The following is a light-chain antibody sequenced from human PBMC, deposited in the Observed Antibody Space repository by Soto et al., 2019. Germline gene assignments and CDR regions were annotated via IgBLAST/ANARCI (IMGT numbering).Light chain of an antibody. CDR2: AAS. CDR3: QQLNNYPLT. J-gene: IGKJ3*01. Sequence: DIQLTQSPSFLSASVGDRVTITCRASQAISTYLAWYQQKPGRAPKLLIYAASTLQSGVPSRFSGSGSGTEFTLTISSLQPEDSATYYCQQLNNYPLTFGPGTKVDIK. V-gene: IGKV1-9*01. CDR1: QAISTY.